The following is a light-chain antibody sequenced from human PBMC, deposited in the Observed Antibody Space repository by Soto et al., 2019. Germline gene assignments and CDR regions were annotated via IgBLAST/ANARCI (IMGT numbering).Light chain of an antibody. CDR1: QSVSTN. J-gene: IGKJ2*01. V-gene: IGKV3-15*01. CDR2: GAS. CDR3: HQYDDGPYT. Sequence: VMTQSPAILSVSPGERATLSCRASQSVSTNVAWYQHIPGQTPRLLIYGASTRATGIPVRFTGSGSGTEFTLTISSLQSEDFAVYYCHQYDDGPYTFGQGTKVDIK.